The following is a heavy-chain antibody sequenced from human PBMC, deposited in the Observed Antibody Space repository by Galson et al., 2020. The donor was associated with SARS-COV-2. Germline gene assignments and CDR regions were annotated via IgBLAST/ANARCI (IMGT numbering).Heavy chain of an antibody. Sequence: SKTLSLTCGISGDSVSRTSVAWNWIRRSPSRGLEWLGRTYYRSQWYNEYAVSVKSRLIINPDTSKNQFSLHLSSVTSEDTAVYYCARGTEGRGVIEYFDYLGQGTLVTVSS. CDR2: TYYRSQWYN. CDR3: ARGTEGRGVIEYFDY. V-gene: IGHV6-1*01. J-gene: IGHJ4*02. CDR1: GDSVSRTSVA. D-gene: IGHD3-16*02.